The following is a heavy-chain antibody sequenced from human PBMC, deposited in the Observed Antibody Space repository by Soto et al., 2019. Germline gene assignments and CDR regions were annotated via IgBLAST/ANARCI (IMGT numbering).Heavy chain of an antibody. CDR2: IIGSGGST. CDR3: AKDANSWYLFDY. Sequence: EVQLLESGGGLVQPGGSLRLSCAASGFTFSSYAMSWVRQAPGKGLELVSAIIGSGGSTYYADSVKGRFTIYRDNSKNTLYLQMNSLRAEDTAVYYCAKDANSWYLFDYWGQGHLVTVSS. J-gene: IGHJ4*02. CDR1: GFTFSSYA. D-gene: IGHD6-13*01. V-gene: IGHV3-23*01.